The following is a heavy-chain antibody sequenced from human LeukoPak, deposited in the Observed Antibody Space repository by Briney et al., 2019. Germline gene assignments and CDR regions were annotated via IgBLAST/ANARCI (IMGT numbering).Heavy chain of an antibody. D-gene: IGHD1-26*01. CDR2: IIMDGSST. V-gene: IGHV3-74*01. CDR3: ARVLDGVGATRSFDY. CDR1: GFTSSSYW. J-gene: IGHJ4*02. Sequence: GGSLRPSCPPSGFTSSSYWMHWVRQPQGRGLGWVSRIIMDGSSTSYADSVKGRFTISRDNAKNTLYLQMNSLRAEDTAVYYCARVLDGVGATRSFDYWGQGTLVTVSS.